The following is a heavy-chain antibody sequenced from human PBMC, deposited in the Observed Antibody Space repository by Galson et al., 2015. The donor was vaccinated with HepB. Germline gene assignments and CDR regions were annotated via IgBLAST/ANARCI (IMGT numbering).Heavy chain of an antibody. D-gene: IGHD2-2*01. J-gene: IGHJ4*02. CDR1: GFTFSNAW. CDR2: IKSKTDGGTT. V-gene: IGHV3-15*01. CDR3: TTHLGYYSSTSCYLSDY. Sequence: SLRLSCAASGFTFSNAWMSWVRQAPGKGLEWVGRIKSKTDGGTTDYAAPVKGRFTISRDDSKNTLYLQMNSLKTEDTAVYYCTTHLGYYSSTSCYLSDYWGQGTLVTVSS.